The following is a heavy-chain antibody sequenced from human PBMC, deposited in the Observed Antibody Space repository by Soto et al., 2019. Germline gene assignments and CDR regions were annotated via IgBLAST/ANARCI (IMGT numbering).Heavy chain of an antibody. J-gene: IGHJ4*02. CDR1: GFTFSNYG. CDR3: AAGEPLDY. CDR2: IWYDGSNK. Sequence: PGGSLRLSCAASGFTFSNYGMHWVRQAPGKGLEWAAIIWYDGSNKYYADSVKGRFTISRDNSKNTVYLQMNSLRAEDTAMYYCAAGEPLDYRGQGTLVTVSS. V-gene: IGHV3-33*01. D-gene: IGHD3-10*01.